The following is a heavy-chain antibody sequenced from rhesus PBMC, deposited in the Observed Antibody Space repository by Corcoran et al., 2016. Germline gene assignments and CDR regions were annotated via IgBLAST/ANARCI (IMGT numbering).Heavy chain of an antibody. V-gene: IGHV4-173*01. CDR2: MSVDDRIT. CDR3: VGLMVAGPVEY. CDR1: VGAIGSTS. Sequence: LQLKESGPGLVKPSETLSLTCAVSVGAIGSTSSTWIGQHQGKGLEWSRRMSVDDRITDYNPSLRSRVTISTDTSKTQFSLKVDSGTAADTAVYYCVGLMVAGPVEYWGQGVLVTVSS. D-gene: IGHD6-37*01. J-gene: IGHJ4*01.